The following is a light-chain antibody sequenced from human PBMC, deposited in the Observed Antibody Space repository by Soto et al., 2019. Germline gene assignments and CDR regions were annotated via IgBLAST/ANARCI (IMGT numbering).Light chain of an antibody. CDR1: SSNIGAGYD. CDR3: QSYDSSSYVV. V-gene: IGLV1-40*01. CDR2: GNS. Sequence: QSVLTQPPSVSGAPGQRVTISCTGSSSNIGAGYDVHWYQQLPGTAPKLLIYGNSNRPSGVPDRFSGSKSGTSASLAITGLQAEDEADYYCQSYDSSSYVVFGGGTQRTVL. J-gene: IGLJ2*01.